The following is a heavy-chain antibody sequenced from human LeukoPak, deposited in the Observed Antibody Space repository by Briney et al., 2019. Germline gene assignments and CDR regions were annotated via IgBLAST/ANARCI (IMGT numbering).Heavy chain of an antibody. CDR1: GFTFSTYT. J-gene: IGHJ4*02. D-gene: IGHD6-19*01. CDR3: ARGSILVAEWAADY. V-gene: IGHV3-53*01. Sequence: PGGSLRLSCAASGFTFSTYTMNWVRQAPGKGLEWVSVIYSGGSTNYADSVKGRFTISRDNSKNTLYLQMNSLRAEDTAVYYCARGSILVAEWAADYWGQGTLVTVSS. CDR2: IYSGGST.